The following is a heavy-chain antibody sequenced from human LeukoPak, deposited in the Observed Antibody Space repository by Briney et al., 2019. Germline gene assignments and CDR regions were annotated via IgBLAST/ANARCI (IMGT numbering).Heavy chain of an antibody. Sequence: GGSLRLSCAASGFTFSSYAMSWVRQAPGKGLEWVSAISGSGVSTYYADSVKGRFTISRDNSKNTLFLQMNSLRAEDTAVYYCAKDFGRSAYDRPFDYWGQGTLVTVSS. CDR2: ISGSGVST. CDR3: AKDFGRSAYDRPFDY. V-gene: IGHV3-23*01. CDR1: GFTFSSYA. J-gene: IGHJ4*02. D-gene: IGHD5-12*01.